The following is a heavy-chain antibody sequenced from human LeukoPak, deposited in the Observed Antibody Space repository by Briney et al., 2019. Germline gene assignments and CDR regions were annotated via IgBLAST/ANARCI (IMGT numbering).Heavy chain of an antibody. CDR1: GGSVSSGSYY. CDR2: IYYSGST. Sequence: SETLSLTCTVSGGSVSSGSYYRSWIRQPPGKGLEWIGYIYYSGSTNYNPSLKSRVTISVDTSKNQFSLKLSSVTAADTAVYYCARIHLHSGSYYFDYWGQGTLVTVSS. V-gene: IGHV4-61*01. CDR3: ARIHLHSGSYYFDY. J-gene: IGHJ4*02. D-gene: IGHD1-26*01.